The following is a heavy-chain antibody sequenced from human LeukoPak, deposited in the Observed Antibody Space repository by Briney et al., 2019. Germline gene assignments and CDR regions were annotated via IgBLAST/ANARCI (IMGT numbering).Heavy chain of an antibody. CDR2: INHSGST. D-gene: IGHD3-10*01. V-gene: IGHV4-34*01. CDR3: ARDYASGSYPRIYFEY. Sequence: SETLSLTCGVYGGSFSDYYWSWIRQPPGKGLEWIGEINHSGSTNYNPSLKSRVTISVDTSKNQFSLKLSSVTAADTAVYYCARDYASGSYPRIYFEYWGQGTLVTVSS. J-gene: IGHJ4*02. CDR1: GGSFSDYY.